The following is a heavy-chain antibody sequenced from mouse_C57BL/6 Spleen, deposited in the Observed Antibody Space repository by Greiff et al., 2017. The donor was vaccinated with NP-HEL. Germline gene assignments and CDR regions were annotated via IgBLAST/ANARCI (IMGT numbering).Heavy chain of an antibody. Sequence: VQLQQSGPELVKPGASVKMSCKASGYTFTDYHMHWVTQSHGKSLEWIGYINPNNGGTSYNQQFKGQATLTVNKSSSTAYMELRSLTSEDSAVYYCARGGHAMDYWGQGTSVTVSS. CDR3: ARGGHAMDY. V-gene: IGHV1-22*01. CDR1: GYTFTDYH. J-gene: IGHJ4*01. CDR2: INPNNGGT.